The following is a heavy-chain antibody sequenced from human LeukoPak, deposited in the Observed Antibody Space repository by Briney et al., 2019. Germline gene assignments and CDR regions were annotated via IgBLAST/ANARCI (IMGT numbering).Heavy chain of an antibody. J-gene: IGHJ1*01. Sequence: SETLSLTCAVYGGSFSGYYWSWIRQPPGKGLEWIGEINHSGSTNYNPSLKSRVTISVDTSKNQFSLKLSSVTVADTAVYYCARGRRAYYYGSGSFLDYFQHWGQGTLVTVSS. V-gene: IGHV4-34*01. CDR1: GGSFSGYY. CDR3: ARGRRAYYYGSGSFLDYFQH. CDR2: INHSGST. D-gene: IGHD3-10*01.